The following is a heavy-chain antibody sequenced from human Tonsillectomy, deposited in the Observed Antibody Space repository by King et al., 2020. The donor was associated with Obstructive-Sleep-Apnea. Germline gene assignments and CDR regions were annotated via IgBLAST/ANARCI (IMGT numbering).Heavy chain of an antibody. V-gene: IGHV3-48*04. CDR2: ISSSSSTI. J-gene: IGHJ6*02. Sequence: VQLVESGGGLVQPGGSLRLSCAASGFTFSSYSMNWVRQAPGKGLEWVSYISSSSSTIYYADSVKGRFTISRDNAKNSLYLQMNSLRAEDTAVYYCASDVRDYYYYGMDVWGQGTTVTVSS. CDR3: ASDVRDYYYYGMDV. D-gene: IGHD2-8*01. CDR1: GFTFSSYS.